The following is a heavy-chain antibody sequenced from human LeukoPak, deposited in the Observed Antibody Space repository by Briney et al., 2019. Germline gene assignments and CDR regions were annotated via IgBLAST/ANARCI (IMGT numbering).Heavy chain of an antibody. CDR1: GGSISSSSYY. V-gene: IGHV4-39*01. D-gene: IGHD3-10*01. Sequence: PSETLSLTCTVSGGSISSSSYYWGWIRQPPGKGLEWIGSIYYSGSTYYNPSLKSRVTISVDTSKNQFSLKLNSVTAADTAVYYCARRGPRSYGSGNYSTYYYYMDVWGKGTTVTISS. J-gene: IGHJ6*03. CDR3: ARRGPRSYGSGNYSTYYYYMDV. CDR2: IYYSGST.